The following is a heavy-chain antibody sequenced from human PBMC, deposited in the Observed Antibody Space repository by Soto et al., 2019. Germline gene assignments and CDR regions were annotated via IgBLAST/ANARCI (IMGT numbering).Heavy chain of an antibody. CDR1: AGSISSGDYY. CDR2: IYYSGSN. D-gene: IGHD2-8*02. V-gene: IGHV4-30-4*01. J-gene: IGHJ4*02. Sequence: PSETLSLTCTVSAGSISSGDYYWSWIRQPPGKGLEWIVYIYYSGSNYYNPSLNSRVTISVDTSKNQFSLKLTSVTASDKSVDYCARDKITGLFDYWGQGTLVTFPQ. CDR3: ARDKITGLFDY.